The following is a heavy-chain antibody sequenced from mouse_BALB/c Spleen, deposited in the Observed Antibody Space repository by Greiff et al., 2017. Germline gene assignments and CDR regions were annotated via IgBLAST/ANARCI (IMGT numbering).Heavy chain of an antibody. V-gene: IGHV2-9*02. CDR3: ARDHLAWFAY. Sequence: VMLVESGPGLVAPSQSLSITCTVSGFSLTSYGVHWVRQPPGKGLEWLGVIWAGGSTNYNSALMSRLSISKDNSKSQVFLKMNSLQTDDTAMYYCARDHLAWFAYWGQGTLVTVSA. CDR1: GFSLTSYG. CDR2: IWAGGST. J-gene: IGHJ3*01.